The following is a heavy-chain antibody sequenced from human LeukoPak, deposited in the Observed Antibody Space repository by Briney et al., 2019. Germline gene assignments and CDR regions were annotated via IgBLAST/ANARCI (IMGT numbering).Heavy chain of an antibody. Sequence: PSETLSLTCTVSGGSISSSRYYWGWIRQPPGKGLEWIGSIYYSGSTYYNASLQSRVTISVDTSKNQFSLKLSPVTAADTAVYYCAMVGDYYDSSGYYGHGHWFDPWGQGTLVTVSS. CDR2: IYYSGST. CDR3: AMVGDYYDSSGYYGHGHWFDP. J-gene: IGHJ5*02. V-gene: IGHV4-39*07. CDR1: GGSISSSRYY. D-gene: IGHD3-22*01.